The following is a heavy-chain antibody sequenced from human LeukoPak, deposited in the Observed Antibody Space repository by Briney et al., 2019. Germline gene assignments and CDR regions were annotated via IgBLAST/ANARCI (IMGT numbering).Heavy chain of an antibody. CDR3: ARESATVTHYYMDV. J-gene: IGHJ6*03. Sequence: SETLSLACAVYGGSFSRYYWSWIRQPPGKGLEWIGEINHSGSTNYNPSLKSRVTISVDTSKNQFSLKLSSVTAADTAVYYCARESATVTHYYMDVWGKGTTVTVSS. V-gene: IGHV4-34*01. CDR1: GGSFSRYY. D-gene: IGHD4-11*01. CDR2: INHSGST.